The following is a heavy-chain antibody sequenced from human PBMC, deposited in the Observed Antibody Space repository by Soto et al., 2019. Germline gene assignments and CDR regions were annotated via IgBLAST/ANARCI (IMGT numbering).Heavy chain of an antibody. CDR3: ARSRSSPQAIVLMPARVTSGIWFDP. CDR1: GGSISSYY. D-gene: IGHD2-8*01. J-gene: IGHJ5*02. CDR2: IYYSGST. V-gene: IGHV4-59*01. Sequence: SETRSLTCTVSGGSISSYYWSWIRQPPGKGLEWIGYIYYSGSTNYNPSLKSRVTISVDTSKNQFSLKLSSVTAADTAVYYCARSRSSPQAIVLMPARVTSGIWFDPWGQGTLVTVSS.